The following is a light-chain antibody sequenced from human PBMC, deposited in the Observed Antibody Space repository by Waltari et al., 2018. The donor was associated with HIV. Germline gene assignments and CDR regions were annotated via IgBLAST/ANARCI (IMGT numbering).Light chain of an antibody. CDR3: ATWNDSLSGYV. CDR1: SSNIGRNY. J-gene: IGLJ1*01. CDR2: RNN. V-gene: IGLV1-47*01. Sequence: QSVLTQPPSASGTPGQRVTISCSGSSSNIGRNYVSWYQQLPGTAPKLLIYRNNQRPSGVPDRSSGSKSGTSASLAISGLRSEDEADYYCATWNDSLSGYVFGTGTKVTV.